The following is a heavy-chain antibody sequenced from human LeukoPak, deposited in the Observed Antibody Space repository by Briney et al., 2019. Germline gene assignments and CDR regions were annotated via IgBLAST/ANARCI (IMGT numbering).Heavy chain of an antibody. V-gene: IGHV4-59*01. D-gene: IGHD3-10*01. CDR1: GGSISSYY. J-gene: IGHJ6*03. CDR3: ARTRYGSGSYPYYYYMDV. Sequence: SETLSLTCTVSGGSISSYYWSWIRQPPGKGLEWIGYIYYSGSTNYNPSLKSRVTISVDTSKNQFSLKLSSVTAADTAVYYCARTRYGSGSYPYYYYMDVWGKGTTVTVSS. CDR2: IYYSGST.